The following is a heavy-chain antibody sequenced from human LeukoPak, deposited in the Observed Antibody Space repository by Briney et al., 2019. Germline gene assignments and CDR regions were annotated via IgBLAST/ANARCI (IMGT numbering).Heavy chain of an antibody. D-gene: IGHD3-9*01. CDR3: ASLGGYYDILTGSLTYYFDY. J-gene: IGHJ4*02. CDR1: GGTFSSYA. V-gene: IGHV1-69*13. CDR2: IIPIFGTA. Sequence: SVKVSCKASGGTFSSYAISWVRQAPGQGLEWMGGIIPIFGTANYAQRFQGRVTITADESTSTAYMELSSLRSEDTAVYYCASLGGYYDILTGSLTYYFDYWGQGTLVTVSS.